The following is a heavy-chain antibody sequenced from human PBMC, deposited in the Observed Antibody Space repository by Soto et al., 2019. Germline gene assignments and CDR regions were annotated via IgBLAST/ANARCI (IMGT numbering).Heavy chain of an antibody. Sequence: QVQLQQSGPGLVKPSQTLSLTCAIYGASVSSNSAAWNWIRQSPSRGLEWLGWTYYRSKWHNDYAASVRSRITINPDTSKNQFSLQLNSVTPEDTAVYYCARSNGYIDYWGQGTLVTVSS. J-gene: IGHJ4*02. D-gene: IGHD3-22*01. CDR1: GASVSSNSAA. CDR3: ARSNGYIDY. CDR2: TYYRSKWHN. V-gene: IGHV6-1*01.